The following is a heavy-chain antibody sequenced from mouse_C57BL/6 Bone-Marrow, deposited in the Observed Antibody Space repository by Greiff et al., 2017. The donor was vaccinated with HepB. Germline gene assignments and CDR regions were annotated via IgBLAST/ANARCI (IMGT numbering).Heavy chain of an antibody. CDR1: GFTFSDYG. D-gene: IGHD2-3*01. Sequence: EVKVVESGGGLVKPGGSLKLSCAASGFTFSDYGMHWVRQAPEKGLEWVAYISSGSSTIYYADTVKGRFTISRDNAKNTLFLQKTSLRSEDTAMYYCATRGWLLYWFAYWGQGTMLTVSS. J-gene: IGHJ3*01. CDR3: ATRGWLLYWFAY. CDR2: ISSGSSTI. V-gene: IGHV5-17*01.